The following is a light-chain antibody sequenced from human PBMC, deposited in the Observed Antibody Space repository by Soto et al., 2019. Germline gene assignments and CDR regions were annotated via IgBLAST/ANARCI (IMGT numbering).Light chain of an antibody. CDR3: QQYGSSPWT. J-gene: IGKJ1*01. CDR1: QSVSNNY. V-gene: IGKV3-20*01. CDR2: GAS. Sequence: ENVLTQSPGTLSLSPGDRASLSCRASQSVSNNYLAWHQQRPGQAPRLLIFGASNRATGVPDRFSGSASGTDFTLTISRLQPEDFALYFCQQYGSSPWTFGQGTKVDI.